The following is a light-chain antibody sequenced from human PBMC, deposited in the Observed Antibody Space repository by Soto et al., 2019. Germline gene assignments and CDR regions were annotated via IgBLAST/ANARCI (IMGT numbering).Light chain of an antibody. J-gene: IGKJ3*01. CDR2: GAS. CDR3: KQYNNWLPF. Sequence: EIVMTQSPATLSVSPGERATLSCRASQSVSSNLAWYQQKPGQAPRLLIYGASIRATGIPARFSGSGSGTEFTLTISSLQSEDFAVYYCKQYNNWLPFFGPGTKVDIK. V-gene: IGKV3D-15*01. CDR1: QSVSSN.